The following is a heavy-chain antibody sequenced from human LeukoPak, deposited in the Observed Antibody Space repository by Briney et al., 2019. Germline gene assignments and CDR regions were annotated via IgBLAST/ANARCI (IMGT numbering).Heavy chain of an antibody. J-gene: IGHJ4*02. D-gene: IGHD5-12*01. CDR2: IWYDGSNK. Sequence: PGGSLRLSCAASGFTFSSYGMHWVRQAPGKGLEWVAVIWYDGSNKYYADSVKGRFTISRDNCKNTLYLHMNSLRAEDTAVYYCAKEKDSAYDYSLDYWGQGTLVTVSS. CDR3: AKEKDSAYDYSLDY. V-gene: IGHV3-33*06. CDR1: GFTFSSYG.